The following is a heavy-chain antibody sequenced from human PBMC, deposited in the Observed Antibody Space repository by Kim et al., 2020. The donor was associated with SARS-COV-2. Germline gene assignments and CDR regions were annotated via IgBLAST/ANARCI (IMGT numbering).Heavy chain of an antibody. D-gene: IGHD3-22*01. Sequence: SETLSLTCTVSGGSISSSSYYWGWIRQPPGKGLEWIAILYYSGRTYYNPSLTSRVTISLDTSKNQFSLKLSSVTAADTAVYYCARTSSGPHDAFDIWGQGTMVTVSS. CDR2: LYYSGRT. J-gene: IGHJ3*02. CDR3: ARTSSGPHDAFDI. CDR1: GGSISSSSYY. V-gene: IGHV4-39*01.